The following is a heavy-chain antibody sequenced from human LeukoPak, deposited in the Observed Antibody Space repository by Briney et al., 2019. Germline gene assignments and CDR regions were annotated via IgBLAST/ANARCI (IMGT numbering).Heavy chain of an antibody. V-gene: IGHV4-38-2*02. CDR3: ARDWAIGYCTNGVCRTDAFDI. D-gene: IGHD2-8*01. J-gene: IGHJ3*02. CDR1: GYSISSGYY. CDR2: IYHSGST. Sequence: SETLSLTCTVSGYSISSGYYWGWIRQPPGKGLEWIGSIYHSGSTYYNPSLKSRVTISVDTSKNQFPLKLSSVTAADTAVYYCARDWAIGYCTNGVCRTDAFDIWGQGTMVTVSS.